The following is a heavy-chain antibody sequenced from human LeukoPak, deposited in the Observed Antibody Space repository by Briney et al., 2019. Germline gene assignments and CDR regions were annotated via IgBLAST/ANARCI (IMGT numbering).Heavy chain of an antibody. V-gene: IGHV3-33*01. CDR3: ARDKGGSYAGNFDY. CDR2: MWYDGSNK. J-gene: IGHJ4*02. CDR1: GFTFSSYG. D-gene: IGHD1-26*01. Sequence: PGGSLRLSCAASGFTFSSYGMHWVRQAPGKGLEWVAIMWYDGSNKYYADSVKGRFTISRDNSKNTLYLQMNSLRAEDTAVYYCARDKGGSYAGNFDYWGQGTLVTVSS.